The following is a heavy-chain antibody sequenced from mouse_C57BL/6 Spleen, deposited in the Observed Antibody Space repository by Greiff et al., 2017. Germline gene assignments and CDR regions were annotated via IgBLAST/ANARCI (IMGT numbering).Heavy chain of an antibody. V-gene: IGHV1-22*01. CDR2: INPNNGGT. CDR1: GYTFTDYN. Sequence: VQLKESGPELVKPGASVKMSCKASGYTFTDYNMHWVKQSHGKSLEWIGYINPNNGGTSYNQKFKGKATLTVNKSSSTAYMELRSLTSEDSAVYYCAIGYPAMDYWGQGTSVTVSS. CDR3: AIGYPAMDY. J-gene: IGHJ4*01. D-gene: IGHD2-2*01.